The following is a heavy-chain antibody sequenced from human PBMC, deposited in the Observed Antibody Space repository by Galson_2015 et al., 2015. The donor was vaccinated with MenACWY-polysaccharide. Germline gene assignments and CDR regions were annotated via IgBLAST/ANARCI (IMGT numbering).Heavy chain of an antibody. CDR2: ISWNSGSI. Sequence: SLRLSCAASGFTFDGYAMHWVRQAPGKGLEWVSGISWNSGSIGYADSVKGRFTIPRDNAKNSLYLQMNSLRAEDTALYYCAKEDYYDSSGFDAFDIWGQGTMVTVSS. V-gene: IGHV3-9*01. J-gene: IGHJ3*02. CDR3: AKEDYYDSSGFDAFDI. CDR1: GFTFDGYA. D-gene: IGHD3-22*01.